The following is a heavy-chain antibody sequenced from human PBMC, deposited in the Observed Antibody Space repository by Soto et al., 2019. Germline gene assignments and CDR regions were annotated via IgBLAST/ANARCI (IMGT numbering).Heavy chain of an antibody. CDR2: ISGSGYDT. D-gene: IGHD1-1*01. V-gene: IGHV3-23*01. Sequence: GGSLRLSCAASGFTFTNSPMSWVRQAPGKGLEWVSGISGSGYDTDYADSVKGRFTISRDNFKNTLYLQMTSLRAEDTAVYFCAKEWTEMPTTWLAYWGQGTLVTVSS. J-gene: IGHJ4*02. CDR3: AKEWTEMPTTWLAY. CDR1: GFTFTNSP.